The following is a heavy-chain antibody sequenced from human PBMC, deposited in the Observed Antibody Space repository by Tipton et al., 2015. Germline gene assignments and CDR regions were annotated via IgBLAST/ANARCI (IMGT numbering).Heavy chain of an antibody. D-gene: IGHD4-17*01. J-gene: IGHJ4*01. CDR1: GFSFDDYA. CDR3: ARGWEHDNGDHFDY. CDR2: ITRDGDTT. V-gene: IGHV3-43D*03. Sequence: SLRLSCAGSGFSFDDYAMHWVRQVPGKGLEWVSLITRDGDTTYYADSVKGRFTISRDNAKSSLYLQLNSLRPEDTAVYYCARGWEHDNGDHFDYWGHGILVTVSS.